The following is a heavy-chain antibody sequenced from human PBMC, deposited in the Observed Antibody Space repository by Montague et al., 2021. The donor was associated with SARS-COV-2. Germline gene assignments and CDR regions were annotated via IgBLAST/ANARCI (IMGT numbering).Heavy chain of an antibody. CDR1: GGSFSGYI. CDR2: INHSGST. D-gene: IGHD3-10*01. CDR3: ARARRILIWFGELFPGGDYYGMDD. J-gene: IGHJ6*02. Sequence: SETLSLTCAVYGGSFSGYIWSWIRQPPGKGLEWNGEINHSGSTNXNPSLKSRVTISVDTSKNQYSLKLSSVTAADTAVYYCARARRILIWFGELFPGGDYYGMDDWGQGTTVTVSS. V-gene: IGHV4-34*01.